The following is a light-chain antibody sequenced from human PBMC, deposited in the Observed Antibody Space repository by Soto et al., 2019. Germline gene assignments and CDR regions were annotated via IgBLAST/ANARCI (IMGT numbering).Light chain of an antibody. V-gene: IGLV2-14*01. CDR2: EVS. CDR1: SIDVGGYNY. J-gene: IGLJ2*01. CDR3: SSYTSSSTLVV. Sequence: QSVLTQPASVSGSPGQSITISCTGTSIDVGGYNYVSWYQQHPGKATKLMSYEVSNRPSGVSNRFSGSKSGNTASLTISGLQAEDEADYYCSSYTSSSTLVVFGGGTKLTVL.